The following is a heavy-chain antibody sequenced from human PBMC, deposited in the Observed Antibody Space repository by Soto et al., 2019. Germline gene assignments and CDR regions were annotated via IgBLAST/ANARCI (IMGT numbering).Heavy chain of an antibody. V-gene: IGHV1-69*12. Sequence: QVQLVQSGAEVKKPGSSVTVSCKASGGTFSSYAISWVRQAPGQGLEWMGGIIPIFGTANYAQKFQGRVTIPEDESTSTAYMELSSLRSYDTAVYYCARAVRRASSGYSYAFYIWGQGTMVTVAS. J-gene: IGHJ3*02. CDR2: IIPIFGTA. D-gene: IGHD3-22*01. CDR3: ARAVRRASSGYSYAFYI. CDR1: GGTFSSYA.